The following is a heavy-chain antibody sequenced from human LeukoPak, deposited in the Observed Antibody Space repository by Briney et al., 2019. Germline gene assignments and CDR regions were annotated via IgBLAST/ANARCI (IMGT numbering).Heavy chain of an antibody. CDR1: GGTFSSYA. J-gene: IGHJ5*02. CDR2: IIPIFGTA. D-gene: IGHD1-26*01. Sequence: ASVKVSCKASGGTFSSYAISWVRQAPGQGLEWMGGIIPIFGTANYAQKFQGRVTITADESTSTAYMELSSLRSDDTAVYYCAVRAGSYWFDPWGQGTLVTVSP. V-gene: IGHV1-69*01. CDR3: AVRAGSYWFDP.